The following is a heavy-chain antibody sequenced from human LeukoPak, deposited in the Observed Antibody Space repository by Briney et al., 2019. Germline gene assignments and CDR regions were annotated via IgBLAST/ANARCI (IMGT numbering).Heavy chain of an antibody. CDR2: TDYSGVT. CDR1: GGSISNSASY. D-gene: IGHD1-7*01. V-gene: IGHV4-31*03. J-gene: IGHJ4*02. CDR3: ARGRARTLADAIGY. Sequence: PSETLSLTCTVSGGSISNSASYWSWSRQHQGECLEWIGYTDYSGVTYYSPSRKSRVTISTATSKNQFSLKLSSVPAADSAVYYCARGRARTLADAIGYCGQGTLVTVSS.